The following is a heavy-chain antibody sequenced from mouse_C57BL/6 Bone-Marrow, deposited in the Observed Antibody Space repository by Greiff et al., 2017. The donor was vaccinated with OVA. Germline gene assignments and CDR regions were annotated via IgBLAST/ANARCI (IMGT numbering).Heavy chain of an antibody. D-gene: IGHD2-1*01. CDR3: AREDGNWFAY. CDR1: GYTFTSYT. Sequence: VQLQQSGAELARPGASVTMSCKASGYTFTSYTMHWVKQRPGQGLEWIGYINPSSGYTKYNQKFKDKATLTADKSSSTAYMQLGSLTSEDSAVYYCAREDGNWFAYGGQGTLVTVTA. J-gene: IGHJ3*01. V-gene: IGHV1-4*01. CDR2: INPSSGYT.